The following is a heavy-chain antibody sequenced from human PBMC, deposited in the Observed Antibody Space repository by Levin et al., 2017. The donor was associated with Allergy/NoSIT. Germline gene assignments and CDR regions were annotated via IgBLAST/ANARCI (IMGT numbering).Heavy chain of an antibody. Sequence: GESLKISCAASGFTFSSYGMHWVRQAPGKGLEWVAVISYDGSNKYYADSVKGRFTISRDNSKNTLYLQMNSLRAEDTAVYYCANDPNDAFDIWGQGTMVTVSS. CDR3: ANDPNDAFDI. CDR2: ISYDGSNK. J-gene: IGHJ3*02. V-gene: IGHV3-30*18. CDR1: GFTFSSYG.